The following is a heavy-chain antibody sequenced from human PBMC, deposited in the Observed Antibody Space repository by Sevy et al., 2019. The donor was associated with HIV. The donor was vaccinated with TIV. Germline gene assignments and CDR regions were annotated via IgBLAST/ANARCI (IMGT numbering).Heavy chain of an antibody. D-gene: IGHD2-8*01. J-gene: IGHJ4*02. Sequence: GGSLRPSCAASGFTFSNAWMSWVRQAPGRGLEWVGRIRSKTDGGTTDYAAPVKGRFTISRDDSKNTLYLQMNSLKTEDTAVYYCTTGSAPPGTRYWGQGTLVTVSS. CDR1: GFTFSNAW. V-gene: IGHV3-15*01. CDR3: TTGSAPPGTRY. CDR2: IRSKTDGGTT.